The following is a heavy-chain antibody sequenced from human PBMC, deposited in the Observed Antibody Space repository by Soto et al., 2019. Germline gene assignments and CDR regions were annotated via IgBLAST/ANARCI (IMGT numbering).Heavy chain of an antibody. CDR1: GYTFATHA. J-gene: IGHJ6*02. Sequence: ASVKVSGKASGYTFATHAMHWVRQAPGQSLEWMGWINGGTGQTKHSQRFQGRVNITRDTSASTAYMELSSLRSEDTAVYYCARGKGMEENYYYYGLDIWGQGTTVTVSS. D-gene: IGHD1-1*01. CDR2: INGGTGQT. V-gene: IGHV1-3*01. CDR3: ARGKGMEENYYYYGLDI.